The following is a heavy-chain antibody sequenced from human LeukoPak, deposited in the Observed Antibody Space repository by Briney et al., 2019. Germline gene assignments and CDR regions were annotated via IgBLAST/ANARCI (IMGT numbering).Heavy chain of an antibody. J-gene: IGHJ4*02. CDR1: GFTFSDYW. V-gene: IGHV3-7*01. D-gene: IGHD3-3*01. CDR2: IKQDGSEK. Sequence: GGSLRLSCAASGFTFSDYWMTWVRQAPGKGLEWVANIKQDGSEKYYVDSVKGRFTISRDNAKNSLYLQMNSLRAEDTAVYYCAREGETITIFGVVIEYYFDYWGQGTLVTVSS. CDR3: AREGETITIFGVVIEYYFDY.